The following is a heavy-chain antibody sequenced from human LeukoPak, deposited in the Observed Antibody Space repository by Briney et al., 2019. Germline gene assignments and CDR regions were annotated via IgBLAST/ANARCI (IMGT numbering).Heavy chain of an antibody. D-gene: IGHD3-22*01. CDR3: AATPYDSSGYYPYYYYGMDV. J-gene: IGHJ6*02. V-gene: IGHV1-69*01. CDR2: IIPIFGTA. CDR1: GGTFSSYA. Sequence: SVKVSCKASGGTFSSYAISWVRQAPGQGLEWMGGIIPIFGTANYAQKFQGRVTTTADESTSTAYMELSSLRSEDTAVYYCAATPYDSSGYYPYYYYGMDVWGQGTTVTVSS.